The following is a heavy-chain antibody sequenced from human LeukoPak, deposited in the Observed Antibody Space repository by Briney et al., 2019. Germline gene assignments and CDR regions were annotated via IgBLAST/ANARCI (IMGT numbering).Heavy chain of an antibody. CDR1: GFTFSSYA. D-gene: IGHD6-6*01. Sequence: GGSLRLSCAASGFTFSSYAMHWVRQAPGKGPEWVAVISYDGSNKYYADSVKGRFTISRDNSKNTLYLQMNSLRAEDTAVYYCARDPLAARMGAYYYYYYMDVWGKGTTVTVSS. CDR3: ARDPLAARMGAYYYYYYMDV. J-gene: IGHJ6*03. CDR2: ISYDGSNK. V-gene: IGHV3-30*04.